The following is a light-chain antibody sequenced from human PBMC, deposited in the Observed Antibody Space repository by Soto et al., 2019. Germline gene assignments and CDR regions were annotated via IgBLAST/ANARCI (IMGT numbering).Light chain of an antibody. CDR2: EGS. CDR1: SSDVGSYNL. J-gene: IGLJ2*01. CDR3: CSYAGSSIFGVV. V-gene: IGLV2-23*03. Sequence: QSVLTQPASVSGSPGQSITISCTGTSSDVGSYNLVSWSWYQQYPGKAPKLIIYEGSKRPSGVSNRFSGSKSGNTASLTISGLQAEDEADYYCCSYAGSSIFGVVFGGGTKLTVL.